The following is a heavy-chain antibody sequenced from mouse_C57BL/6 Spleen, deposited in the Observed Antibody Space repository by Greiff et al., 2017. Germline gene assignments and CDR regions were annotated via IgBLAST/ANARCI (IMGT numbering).Heavy chain of an antibody. CDR1: GYTFTSYT. V-gene: IGHV1-4*01. J-gene: IGHJ4*01. CDR3: ARGGITTVVAPMDY. D-gene: IGHD1-1*01. CDR2: TNPSSGYT. Sequence: VQLQQSGAELARPGASVKMSCKASGYTFTSYTMHWVKQRPGQGLEWIGYTNPSSGYTKYNQKFKDKATLTADKSSSTAYMQLSSLTSEDSAVYYCARGGITTVVAPMDYWGQGTSVTVSS.